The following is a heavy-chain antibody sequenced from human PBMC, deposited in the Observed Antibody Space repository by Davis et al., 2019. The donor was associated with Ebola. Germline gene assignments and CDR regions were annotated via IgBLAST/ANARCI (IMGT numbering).Heavy chain of an antibody. V-gene: IGHV1-3*01. D-gene: IGHD5-12*01. J-gene: IGHJ6*02. CDR2: INAGNGNT. CDR3: ARFGGGYPLLGMDV. CDR1: GYTFTRYA. Sequence: ASVKVSCKASGYTFTRYAMHWVRQAPGQRLEWMGWINAGNGNTKYSQKFQGRVTITRDTSASTVYMELSSLRSEDTAVYYCARFGGGYPLLGMDVWGQGTTVTVS.